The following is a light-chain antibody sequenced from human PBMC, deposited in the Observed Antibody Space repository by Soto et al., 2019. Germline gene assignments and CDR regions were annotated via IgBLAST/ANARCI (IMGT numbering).Light chain of an antibody. CDR3: HQHGGSPET. CDR1: QSVKSSY. Sequence: EIVLTQSPGTLSLSPVERATLSCRASQSVKSSYLAWYQQKPGQPPRLLIFGASRRATGIPDRFIGSGSGTEFILTISRLEPDDFAIYHCHQHGGSPETFGQGTKV. J-gene: IGKJ1*01. V-gene: IGKV3-20*01. CDR2: GAS.